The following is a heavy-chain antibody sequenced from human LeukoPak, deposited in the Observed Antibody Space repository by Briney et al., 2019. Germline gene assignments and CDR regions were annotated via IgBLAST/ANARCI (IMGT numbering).Heavy chain of an antibody. CDR3: AKTDARSSSYYYTLDV. CDR2: INPNSGDT. Sequence: ASVKVSCKASGYTFTGYHMHWVRQAPGQGLELLGWINPNSGDTSYAQKFQGRVTMTRDTSISTAYMELSSLRSDDTAVYYCAKTDARSSSYYYTLDVWGQGTTVTVSS. CDR1: GYTFTGYH. J-gene: IGHJ6*02. V-gene: IGHV1-2*02.